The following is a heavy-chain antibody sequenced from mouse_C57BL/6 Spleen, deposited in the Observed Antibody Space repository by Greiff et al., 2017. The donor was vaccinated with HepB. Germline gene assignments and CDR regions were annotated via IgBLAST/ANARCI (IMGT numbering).Heavy chain of an antibody. J-gene: IGHJ2*01. CDR3: ARIGSYDGYYSYYFDY. CDR2: INPNNGGT. Sequence: EVQLQQSGPELVKPGASVKISCKASGYTFTDYYMNWVKQSHGKSLEWIGDINPNNGGTSYNQKFKGKATLTVDKSSSTAYRELRSLTSEDSAVYYCARIGSYDGYYSYYFDYWGQGTTLTVSS. CDR1: GYTFTDYY. D-gene: IGHD2-3*01. V-gene: IGHV1-26*01.